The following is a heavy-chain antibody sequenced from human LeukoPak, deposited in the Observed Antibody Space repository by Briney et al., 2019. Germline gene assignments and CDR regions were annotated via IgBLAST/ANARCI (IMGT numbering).Heavy chain of an antibody. J-gene: IGHJ4*02. CDR1: EFSVGSNY. CDR3: ARVQKSRKSVASAVDC. Sequence: GGSLRLSCAASEFSVGSNYMTWVRQAPGKGLEWVSLIYSGGSTYYADSVKGRFTISRDNAKNSLYLQMNSLRAEDTAVYYCARVQKSRKSVASAVDCWGQGTVVIVSP. D-gene: IGHD5-12*01. CDR2: IYSGGST. V-gene: IGHV3-66*01.